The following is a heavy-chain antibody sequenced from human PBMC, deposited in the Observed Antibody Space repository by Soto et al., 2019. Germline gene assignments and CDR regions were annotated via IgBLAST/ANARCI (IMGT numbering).Heavy chain of an antibody. Sequence: QVQLVESGGGLVKPGGSLRLSSAACGFSFSDYYMSWFRKAPGKGLEWVSYISSSGSTIYYADSVKGRFTISRDNAKNSLYLQMNSLRAEDTAVYYCARDQRRGIAAAGILDYWGQGTLVTVSS. CDR1: GFSFSDYY. J-gene: IGHJ4*02. D-gene: IGHD6-13*01. CDR2: ISSSGSTI. V-gene: IGHV3-11*01. CDR3: ARDQRRGIAAAGILDY.